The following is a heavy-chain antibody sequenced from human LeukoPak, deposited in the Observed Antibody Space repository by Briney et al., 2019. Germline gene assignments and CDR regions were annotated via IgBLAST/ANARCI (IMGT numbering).Heavy chain of an antibody. CDR1: GGSISSHY. J-gene: IGHJ4*02. V-gene: IGHV4-59*11. Sequence: SETLSLTCTVSGGSISSHYWSWIRQPPGKGLEWIGYIYYSGSTNYNPSLKSRVTISVDTSKNQFSLKLSSVTAADTAVYYCAREKAFQAAAAAEYYFDYWGQGTLVTVSS. CDR2: IYYSGST. D-gene: IGHD6-13*01. CDR3: AREKAFQAAAAAEYYFDY.